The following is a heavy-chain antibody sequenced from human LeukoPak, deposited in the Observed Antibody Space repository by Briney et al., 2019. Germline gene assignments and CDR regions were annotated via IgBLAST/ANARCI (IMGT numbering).Heavy chain of an antibody. V-gene: IGHV4-59*08. D-gene: IGHD3-10*01. Sequence: SETLSLTCTVSGGSISSYYWSWIRQPPGKGLEWIGYIYYSGSTNYNPSLKSRVTISVDTSKNQFSLKLSSVTAADTAVYYCASRYGSGSKRGFYYYYMDVWGKGTTVTISS. CDR1: GGSISSYY. CDR3: ASRYGSGSKRGFYYYYMDV. J-gene: IGHJ6*03. CDR2: IYYSGST.